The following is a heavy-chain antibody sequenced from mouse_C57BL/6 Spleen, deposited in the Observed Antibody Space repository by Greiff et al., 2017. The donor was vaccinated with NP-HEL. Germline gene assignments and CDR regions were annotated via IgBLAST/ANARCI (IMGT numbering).Heavy chain of an antibody. J-gene: IGHJ2*01. Sequence: QVQLQQSGPELVKPGASVKISCKASGYAFSSSWMNWVKQRPGKGLEWIGRFYPGDGDTNYNGKFKGKATLTADKSSSTAYMQLSSLTSEDSAVYFCARSIYYDYDVAYWGQGTTLTVSS. D-gene: IGHD2-4*01. CDR1: GYAFSSSW. V-gene: IGHV1-82*01. CDR3: ARSIYYDYDVAY. CDR2: FYPGDGDT.